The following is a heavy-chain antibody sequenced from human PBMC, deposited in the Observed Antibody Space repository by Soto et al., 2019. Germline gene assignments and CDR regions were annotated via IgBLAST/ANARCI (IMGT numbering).Heavy chain of an antibody. V-gene: IGHV4-31*01. D-gene: IGHD3-3*01. CDR1: RGSMRSAHYY. CDR2: IYYSGIT. J-gene: IGHJ6*02. Sequence: TLSLNCTVSRGSMRSAHYYSCWIRQHPGEGLEWIGYIYYSGITYYKPSLKRHVSISVDTPKNQFSLKLSSVTAADTAVYDYVRAPLEGVSGYYGMDVWGQGTMVTVSS. CDR3: VRAPLEGVSGYYGMDV.